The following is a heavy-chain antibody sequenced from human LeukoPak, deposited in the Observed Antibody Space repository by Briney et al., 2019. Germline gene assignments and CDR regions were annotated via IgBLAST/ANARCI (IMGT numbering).Heavy chain of an antibody. CDR1: GFTFSSYG. CDR3: AHQYGSGSYYYY. V-gene: IGHV3-30*02. J-gene: IGHJ4*02. CDR2: IRYDGSNK. Sequence: PGGSLRLSCAAPGFTFSSYGMHWVRQAPGKGLEWVAFIRYDGSNKYYADSVKGRFTISRDNSKNTLYLQMNSLRAEDTAVYYCAHQYGSGSYYYYWGQGTLVTVSS. D-gene: IGHD3-10*01.